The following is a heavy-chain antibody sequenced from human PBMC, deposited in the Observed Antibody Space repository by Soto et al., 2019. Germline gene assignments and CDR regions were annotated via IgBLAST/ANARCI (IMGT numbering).Heavy chain of an antibody. CDR2: IYYSGST. J-gene: IGHJ5*02. CDR3: ASGKLLWFGEFSWFDP. Sequence: SETLSLTCTVSCGSISSSSYYWGWIRQPPGKGLEWIGSIYYSGSTYYNPSLKSRVTISVDTSKNQFSLKLSSVTAADTAVYYCASGKLLWFGEFSWFDPWGQGTLVTVSS. D-gene: IGHD3-10*01. CDR1: CGSISSSSYY. V-gene: IGHV4-39*01.